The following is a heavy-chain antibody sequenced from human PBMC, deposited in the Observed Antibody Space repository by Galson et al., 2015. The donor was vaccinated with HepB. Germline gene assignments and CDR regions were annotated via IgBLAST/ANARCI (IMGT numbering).Heavy chain of an antibody. D-gene: IGHD3-9*01. Sequence: SVKVSCKVSGYNLIELSIHWVRQAPGKGLEWMGNLVPENGDTLLARKFEGRVRMTEDTSSDTTYMELSSLRSEDTGVYFCATYLGSTGFDFWGQGTMVTVSS. CDR2: LVPENGDT. V-gene: IGHV1-24*01. CDR1: GYNLIELS. CDR3: ATYLGSTGFDF. J-gene: IGHJ3*01.